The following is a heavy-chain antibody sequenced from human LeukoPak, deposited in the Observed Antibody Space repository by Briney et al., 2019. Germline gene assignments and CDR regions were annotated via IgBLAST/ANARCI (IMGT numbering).Heavy chain of an antibody. J-gene: IGHJ4*02. D-gene: IGHD5-18*01. CDR2: ISGSGGST. Sequence: GGSLRLSCAASGFTFSSYGMSWVRHAPGKGLEWGSAISGSGGSTYYADSVKGRFTISRDNSKNTLYLQMNSLRAEDTAVYYCANTQKVGLPPFDYWGQGTLVTVSS. V-gene: IGHV3-23*01. CDR3: ANTQKVGLPPFDY. CDR1: GFTFSSYG.